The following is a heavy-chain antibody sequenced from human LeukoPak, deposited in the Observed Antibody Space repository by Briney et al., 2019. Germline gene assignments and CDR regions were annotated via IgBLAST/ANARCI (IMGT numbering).Heavy chain of an antibody. CDR2: IYPSDSST. J-gene: IGHJ4*02. D-gene: IGHD1-14*01. V-gene: IGHV5-51*01. Sequence: GESLKISCKTSGYSFTSYWIGWVRQMPGRGLEWMGIIYPSDSSTIYSPSFQGQVTISADKSITTAYLQWSSLKASDSAIYYCGRAGFDYWGQGALVTVSS. CDR1: GYSFTSYW. CDR3: GRAGFDY.